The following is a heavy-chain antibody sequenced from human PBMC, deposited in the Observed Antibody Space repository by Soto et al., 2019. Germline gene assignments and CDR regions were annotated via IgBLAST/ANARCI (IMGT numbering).Heavy chain of an antibody. CDR1: VYTFTSYD. J-gene: IGHJ6*02. CDR3: ARGGYYDSSCFYYGMDV. Sequence: QVQLVQSGAEVKKPGASVKVSCKASVYTFTSYDINWVRQATGQGLEWMVWMNPNSGNTDYAQKLLGRVTMTRNNSISTAYMELIRLRSEYTAVYYCARGGYYDSSCFYYGMDVWGQGTTVTVSS. V-gene: IGHV1-8*01. CDR2: MNPNSGNT. D-gene: IGHD3-22*01.